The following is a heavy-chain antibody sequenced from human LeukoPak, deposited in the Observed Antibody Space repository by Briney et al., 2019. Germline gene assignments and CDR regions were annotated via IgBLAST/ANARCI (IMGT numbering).Heavy chain of an antibody. CDR1: GYTFTSYA. V-gene: IGHV1-8*02. J-gene: IGHJ6*02. CDR3: ARGRSNYDFWSGYYFIYYYGMDV. Sequence: ASVKVSCKASGYTFTSYAMNWVRQAPGQGLEWMGWMNPNSGNTGYAQKFQGRVTMTRNTSISTAYMELSSLRSEDTAVYYCARGRSNYDFWSGYYFIYYYGMDVWGQGTTVTVSS. D-gene: IGHD3-3*01. CDR2: MNPNSGNT.